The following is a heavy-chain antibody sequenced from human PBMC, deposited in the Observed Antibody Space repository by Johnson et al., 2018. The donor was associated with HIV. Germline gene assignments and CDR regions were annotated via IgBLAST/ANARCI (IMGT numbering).Heavy chain of an antibody. Sequence: QVLLVESGGGVVRPGESLRLSCAASGFTFSTYAMHWVRQAPGKGLEWVSFIRYDGSNKYYADSVKGRFTIYRDNFKNTLYLQMNGLRPEDTAVYYCARLPSGYSRDGFSVWGQGTMVTVSS. CDR2: IRYDGSNK. CDR3: ARLPSGYSRDGFSV. D-gene: IGHD5-18*01. CDR1: GFTFSTYA. J-gene: IGHJ3*01. V-gene: IGHV3-30*02.